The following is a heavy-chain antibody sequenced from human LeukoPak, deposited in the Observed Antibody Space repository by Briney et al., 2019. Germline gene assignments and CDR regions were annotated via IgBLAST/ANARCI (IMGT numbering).Heavy chain of an antibody. D-gene: IGHD3-10*01. J-gene: IGHJ3*02. CDR2: INPNSGGT. CDR3: ARDLDYYGSGSFFNI. Sequence: ASVKVSCKTSGYTFTGFYLHWVRQAPGHGLEWLGWINPNSGGTHSAQKFQGRVTMTRDTSITTAYMELSRLRSDDTAVYYCARDLDYYGSGSFFNIWGQGTMVTVSS. CDR1: GYTFTGFY. V-gene: IGHV1-2*02.